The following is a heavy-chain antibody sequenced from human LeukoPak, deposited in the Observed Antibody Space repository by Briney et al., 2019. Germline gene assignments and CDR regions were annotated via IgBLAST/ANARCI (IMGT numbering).Heavy chain of an antibody. J-gene: IGHJ4*02. V-gene: IGHV6-1*01. Sequence: SQTLSLTCAISGDSVSSANAAWNWIRQSPSRGLEWLGRTYYRSKWYNDYAVSVKSRITINPDTSKNQFSLHLNSVTPEDTAVYYCARAAAAFKHYFDYWGQGTLVTVSS. CDR1: GDSVSSANAA. CDR3: ARAAAAFKHYFDY. D-gene: IGHD6-13*01. CDR2: TYYRSKWYN.